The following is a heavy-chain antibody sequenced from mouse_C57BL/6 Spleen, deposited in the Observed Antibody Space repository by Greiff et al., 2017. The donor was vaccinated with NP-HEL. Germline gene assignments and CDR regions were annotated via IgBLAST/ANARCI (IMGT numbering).Heavy chain of an antibody. D-gene: IGHD1-1*01. CDR3: AFYYGSSYDCAMAY. J-gene: IGHJ4*01. CDR1: GYTFTSYW. CDR2: INPSSGYT. Sequence: VQLQQSGAELAKPGASVKLSCKASGYTFTSYWMHWVKQRPGQGLEWIGCINPSSGYTKYNQKFKDKATVTADKSSSTAYMQLSSLTYEDSAVYYCAFYYGSSYDCAMAYWGQGTSVTVSA. V-gene: IGHV1-7*01.